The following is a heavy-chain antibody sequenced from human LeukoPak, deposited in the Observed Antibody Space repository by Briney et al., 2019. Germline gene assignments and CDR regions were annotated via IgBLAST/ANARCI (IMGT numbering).Heavy chain of an antibody. V-gene: IGHV1-2*02. CDR3: ARGREIHGGSDTKLDDY. Sequence: ASVKVSCKASGYGFTDYYTHWVRQAPGQGLEWMGWISPRSGDTSYAQKFQGRVTMTRDTSINTVDMDLSGLTSDDTAVFYCARGREIHGGSDTKLDDYWGQGTLVTVSS. J-gene: IGHJ4*02. CDR1: GYGFTDYY. CDR2: ISPRSGDT. D-gene: IGHD3-10*01.